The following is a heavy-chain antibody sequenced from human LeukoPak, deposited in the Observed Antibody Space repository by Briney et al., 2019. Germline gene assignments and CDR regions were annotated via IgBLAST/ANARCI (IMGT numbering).Heavy chain of an antibody. J-gene: IGHJ4*02. V-gene: IGHV3-15*01. CDR2: IKSKTDGGTT. Sequence: PGGSLRLSCAASGFTFSNAWMSWVRQAPGKGLEWVVRIKSKTDGGTTDYAAPVKGRFTISRDDSKNTLYLQMNSLKTEDTAVYYCTTDPPAARKGIAVAGRWYFDYWGQGTLVTVSS. CDR3: TTDPPAARKGIAVAGRWYFDY. D-gene: IGHD6-19*01. CDR1: GFTFSNAW.